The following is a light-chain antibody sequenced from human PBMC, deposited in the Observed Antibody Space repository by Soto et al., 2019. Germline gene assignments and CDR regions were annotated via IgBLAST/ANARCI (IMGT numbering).Light chain of an antibody. V-gene: IGLV2-8*01. CDR3: SSYAGSKGV. CDR1: SSDVGGYHY. CDR2: EVS. Sequence: QSALTPPPSASGSPVQSVTISCTGTSSDVGGYHYVSWYQQHPGKAPTLMIYEVSKRPSGVPDRFSGSKSGNTASLTVSGLQAEDEADYYGSSYAGSKGVFGGGTKLTVL. J-gene: IGLJ2*01.